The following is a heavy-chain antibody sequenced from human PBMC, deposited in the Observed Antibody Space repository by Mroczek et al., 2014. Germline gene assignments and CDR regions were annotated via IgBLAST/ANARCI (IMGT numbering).Heavy chain of an antibody. J-gene: IGHJ4*02. CDR1: GGSFSGYY. CDR2: INHSGST. CDR3: ARARAGLGFDY. Sequence: QVQLQESGAGLLKPSETLSLTCAVYGGSFSGYYWSWIRQPPGKGLEWIGEINHSGSTNYNPSLKSRVTISVDTSKNQFSLKLSSVTAADTAVYYCARARAGLGFDYWGQGTLVTVSS. D-gene: IGHD7-27*01. V-gene: IGHV4-34*01.